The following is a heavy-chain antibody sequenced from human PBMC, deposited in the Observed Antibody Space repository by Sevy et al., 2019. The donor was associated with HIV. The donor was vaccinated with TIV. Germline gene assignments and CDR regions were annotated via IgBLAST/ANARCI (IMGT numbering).Heavy chain of an antibody. V-gene: IGHV3-21*01. CDR3: AREGEAVVVPAGIGAFDI. D-gene: IGHD2-2*01. J-gene: IGHJ3*02. CDR1: GFTFSSYS. Sequence: GGSLRLSCAASGFTFSSYSMNWVRQAPGKGLEWVSSISSSGSYIYYADSVKGRFTISRDNAKNSLYLQMNSLRAEDTAVYYCAREGEAVVVPAGIGAFDIWGQGTMVTVSS. CDR2: ISSSGSYI.